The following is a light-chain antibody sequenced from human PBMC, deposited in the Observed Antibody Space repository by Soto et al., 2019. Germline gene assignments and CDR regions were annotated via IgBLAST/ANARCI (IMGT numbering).Light chain of an antibody. CDR3: GTWDSSLSDVV. Sequence: QSVLTQPPSVSAAPGQKVTISCSGSSSNIGNNYVSWYQQLPGTAPKLLIYDNNKRPSGIPDRFSGSKSGTSATLGITGLQTGDEAYYYCGTWDSSLSDVVFGGGTKLTVL. J-gene: IGLJ2*01. CDR2: DNN. V-gene: IGLV1-51*01. CDR1: SSNIGNNY.